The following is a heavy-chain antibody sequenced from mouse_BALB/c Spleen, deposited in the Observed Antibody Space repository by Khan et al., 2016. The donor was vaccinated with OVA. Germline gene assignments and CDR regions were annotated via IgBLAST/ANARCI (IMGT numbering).Heavy chain of an antibody. V-gene: IGHV1-5*01. D-gene: IGHD2-4*01. CDR1: GYSFTSYW. Sequence: VQLQQSGTVLARPGASVKMSCKASGYSFTSYWMHWVKQRPGQGLEWIGAIYPGNSDTRYNQKFKGKATLTAVTTASTAYSELSSLTDEAAAVYYCTRSYDSYYFDYWGQGTTLTVSS. CDR2: IYPGNSDT. CDR3: TRSYDSYYFDY. J-gene: IGHJ2*01.